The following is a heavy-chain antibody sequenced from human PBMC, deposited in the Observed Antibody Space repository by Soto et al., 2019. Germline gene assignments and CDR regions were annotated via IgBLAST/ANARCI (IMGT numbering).Heavy chain of an antibody. D-gene: IGHD5-12*01. CDR1: GYTFTSHG. J-gene: IGHJ4*02. CDR2: ISPYNGNT. V-gene: IGHV1-18*01. CDR3: ARDKLEMATIFDS. Sequence: QVQLVQSGAEVKKPGASVKVSCKASGYTFTSHGISWVRQAPGQGLEWMGWISPYNGNTDYAQKVQGRVNMTTDTSTSTAFMELRSMRSADTAVYYCARDKLEMATIFDSCGQGALVTVSS.